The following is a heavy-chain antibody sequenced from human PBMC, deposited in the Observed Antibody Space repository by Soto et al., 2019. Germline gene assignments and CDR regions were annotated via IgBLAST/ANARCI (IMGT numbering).Heavy chain of an antibody. J-gene: IGHJ5*02. CDR1: GFTFSSYA. Sequence: GSLRLSCAASGFTFSSYAMSWVRQAPGKGLEWVSAISGSGGSTYYADSVKGRFTISRDNSKNTLYLQMNSLRAEDTAVYYCAKVQWRSGYIAPRPDSWGQGTLVTVSS. D-gene: IGHD6-6*01. CDR2: ISGSGGST. CDR3: AKVQWRSGYIAPRPDS. V-gene: IGHV3-23*01.